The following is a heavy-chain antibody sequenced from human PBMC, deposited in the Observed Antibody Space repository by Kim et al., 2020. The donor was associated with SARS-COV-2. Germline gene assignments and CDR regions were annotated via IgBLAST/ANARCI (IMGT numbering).Heavy chain of an antibody. Sequence: SETLSLTCTVSGGSISSGDYYWSWIRQPPGKGLEWIAYIYYSGRTYYNPSLKSRVTTSVDTSKNQLSLKLSSVTAADTAVYYCARVLGYYGSGSPFDPWGHGTLVTVSS. CDR3: ARVLGYYGSGSPFDP. J-gene: IGHJ5*02. CDR2: IYYSGRT. D-gene: IGHD3-10*01. CDR1: GGSISSGDYY. V-gene: IGHV4-30-4*01.